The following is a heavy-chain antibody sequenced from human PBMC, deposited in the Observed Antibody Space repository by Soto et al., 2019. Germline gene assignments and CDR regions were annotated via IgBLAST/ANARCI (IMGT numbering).Heavy chain of an antibody. CDR1: GYTLTSYA. Sequence: QVQLVQSGAEVVKPGASVKVSCKASGYTLTSYAMHWVRQAPGQRLEWMGWINTGKGNTKYLQKFQGRVTITRDTSARTAYMELSSLRSEDTAIYYCARGRSAVTTFYFDYWGQGTLVTVSS. V-gene: IGHV1-3*04. CDR3: ARGRSAVTTFYFDY. J-gene: IGHJ4*02. CDR2: INTGKGNT. D-gene: IGHD4-17*01.